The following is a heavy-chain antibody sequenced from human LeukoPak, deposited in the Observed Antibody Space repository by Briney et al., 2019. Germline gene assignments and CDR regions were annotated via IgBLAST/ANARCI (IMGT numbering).Heavy chain of an antibody. CDR1: GGSISSYY. J-gene: IGHJ4*02. Sequence: SETLSLTCTVSGGSISSYYWSWIRQPPGKGLEGIGYISDSGNTNYNPSLKSRVTISLDTSKNQFSLKLSSVTAADTAVYYCATHLFGSAYYYFDYWAREPWSPSPQ. CDR3: ATHLFGSAYYYFDY. CDR2: ISDSGNT. V-gene: IGHV4-59*01. D-gene: IGHD6-25*01.